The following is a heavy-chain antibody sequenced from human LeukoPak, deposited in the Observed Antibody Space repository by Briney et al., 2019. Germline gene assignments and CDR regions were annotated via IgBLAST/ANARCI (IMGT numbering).Heavy chain of an antibody. V-gene: IGHV4-4*02. CDR1: GGSISSSNW. CDR3: ARGGGIAAAGKDFDY. D-gene: IGHD6-13*01. Sequence: SETLSLTCAVSGGSISSSNWWSWVRQPPGKGLEWIGEIYHSGSTNYNPSLKSRVTISVDTSKNQFSLKLSSVTAADTAVYYCARGGGIAAAGKDFDYWGQGTLVTVSS. J-gene: IGHJ4*02. CDR2: IYHSGST.